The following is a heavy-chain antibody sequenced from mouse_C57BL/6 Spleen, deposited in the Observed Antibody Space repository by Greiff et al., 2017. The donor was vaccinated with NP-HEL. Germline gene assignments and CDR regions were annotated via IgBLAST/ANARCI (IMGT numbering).Heavy chain of an antibody. CDR2: IDPSDSYT. CDR3: ARSDWRGGDY. D-gene: IGHD4-1*01. Sequence: QVQLQQPGAELVMPGASVKLSCKASGYTFTSYWMHWVKQRPGQGLEWIGEIDPSDSYTNYNQKFKGKSTLTVDKSSSTAYMQLSSLTSEDSAVYYCARSDWRGGDYWGQGTTLTVSS. J-gene: IGHJ2*01. V-gene: IGHV1-69*01. CDR1: GYTFTSYW.